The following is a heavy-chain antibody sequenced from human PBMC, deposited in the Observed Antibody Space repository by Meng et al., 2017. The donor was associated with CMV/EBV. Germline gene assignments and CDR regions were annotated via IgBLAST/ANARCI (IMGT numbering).Heavy chain of an antibody. D-gene: IGHD4-17*01. J-gene: IGHJ6*02. CDR2: IYSGGGT. V-gene: IGHV3-53*05. Sequence: GESLKISCAASGFTVSRNYMRWVRQAPGKGLEWVSVIYSGGGTYYADSVKGRFTISRDNSKNTLYLQMNSLRPEDTAVYYCAKDAPSYGVSPSYYYYGMDVWGQGTTVTVSS. CDR3: AKDAPSYGVSPSYYYYGMDV. CDR1: GFTVSRNY.